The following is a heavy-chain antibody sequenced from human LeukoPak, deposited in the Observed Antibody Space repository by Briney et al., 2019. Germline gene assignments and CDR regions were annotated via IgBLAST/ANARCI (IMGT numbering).Heavy chain of an antibody. D-gene: IGHD2-15*01. V-gene: IGHV4-39*07. J-gene: IGHJ6*02. CDR1: GGSISSSSSY. Sequence: SETLSLTCTVSGGSISSSSSYWGWIRQPPGKGLEWIGNIYYSGSTYYSPSLTSRVTISVDSSKNQFSLILSSVTAADTAVYYCARAHFVASYYYGVDVWGQGTTVTVSS. CDR3: ARAHFVASYYYGVDV. CDR2: IYYSGST.